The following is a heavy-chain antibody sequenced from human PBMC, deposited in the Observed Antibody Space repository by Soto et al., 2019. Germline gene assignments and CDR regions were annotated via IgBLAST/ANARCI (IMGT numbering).Heavy chain of an antibody. CDR1: GGSISSGGYS. V-gene: IGHV4-30-2*01. D-gene: IGHD3-22*01. CDR3: AKAPHYYDSGSFYQPPDS. CDR2: IYHSGST. J-gene: IGHJ5*01. Sequence: SETLSLTCAVSGGSISSGGYSWSWIRQPPGKGLEWIGYIYHSGSTYYNPSLKSRVTISVDRSKNQFSLKLSSVTAADTAVYYCAKAPHYYDSGSFYQPPDSWGHGTLVTVSS.